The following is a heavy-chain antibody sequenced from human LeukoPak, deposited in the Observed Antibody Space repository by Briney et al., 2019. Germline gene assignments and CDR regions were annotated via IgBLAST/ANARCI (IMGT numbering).Heavy chain of an antibody. CDR3: AKPYGSGSYPFDY. CDR1: GFTFSSYG. J-gene: IGHJ4*02. CDR2: ISYDGSNK. V-gene: IGHV3-30*18. Sequence: GSLRLSCAASGFTFSSYGMHWVRQAPGKGLEWVAVISYDGSNKYYADSVKGRFTISRDNSKNTLYLQMNSLRAEDTAVYYCAKPYGSGSYPFDYWGQGTLVTVSS. D-gene: IGHD3-10*01.